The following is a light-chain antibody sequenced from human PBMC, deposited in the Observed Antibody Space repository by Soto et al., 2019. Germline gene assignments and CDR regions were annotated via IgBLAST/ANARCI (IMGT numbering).Light chain of an antibody. CDR1: QSVSGW. CDR2: DAS. CDR3: QQYETFSGT. Sequence: DIQMTKTPSTLSASVGDTVTVTCRASQSVSGWLAWYQQKSEEAPKLLIYDASALPRGVPSRFSGSGSGTKFTLTIASLQPEDFATYYCQQYETFSGTFGPGTKVDIK. V-gene: IGKV1-5*01. J-gene: IGKJ1*01.